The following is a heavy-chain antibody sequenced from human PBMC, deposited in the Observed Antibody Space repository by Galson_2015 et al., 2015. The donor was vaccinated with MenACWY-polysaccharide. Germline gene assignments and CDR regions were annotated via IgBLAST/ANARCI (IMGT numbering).Heavy chain of an antibody. CDR3: AHSRYSTNGVYYRGIADY. Sequence: PALVTPSPPLTLPCTFSGFSLRTAAGGVGWIRQSQGKDLEWLAVIYRDDEKGYSPSLKTRLTITKATSRSQVVLTMPNMDPVDTGTYYCAHSRYSTNGVYYRGIADYWGQGTLVTVSS. J-gene: IGHJ4*02. CDR1: GFSLRTAAGG. D-gene: IGHD2-8*01. V-gene: IGHV2-5*02. CDR2: IYRDDEK.